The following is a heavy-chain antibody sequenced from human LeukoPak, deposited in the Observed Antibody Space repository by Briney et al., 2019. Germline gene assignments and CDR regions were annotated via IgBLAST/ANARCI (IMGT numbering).Heavy chain of an antibody. CDR2: ISSSSSTI. J-gene: IGHJ6*03. CDR1: GFTFSSYW. CDR3: AREDYMDV. V-gene: IGHV3-48*04. Sequence: GGSLRLSCAASGFTFSSYWMSWVRQAPGKGLEWVSYISSSSSTIYYADSVKGRFTISRDNAKNSLYLQMNSLRAEDTAVYYCAREDYMDVWGKGTTVTISS.